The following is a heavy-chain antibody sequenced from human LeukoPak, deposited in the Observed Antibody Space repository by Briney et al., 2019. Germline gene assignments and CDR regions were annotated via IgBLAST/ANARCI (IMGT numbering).Heavy chain of an antibody. Sequence: SETLSLTCTVSGGSISSYYWSWIRQPPGKGLEWIGYIYYSGSTNYNPSLKSRVTISVDTSKNQFSLKLSSVTAADTAVYYCARVSMGCGDYVDWFDPWGQGTLVTVSS. CDR2: IYYSGST. V-gene: IGHV4-59*01. CDR3: ARVSMGCGDYVDWFDP. J-gene: IGHJ5*02. CDR1: GGSISSYY. D-gene: IGHD4-17*01.